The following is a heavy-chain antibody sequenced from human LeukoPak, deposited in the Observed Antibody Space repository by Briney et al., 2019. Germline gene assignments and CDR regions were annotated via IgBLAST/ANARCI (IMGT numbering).Heavy chain of an antibody. J-gene: IGHJ6*03. CDR2: IKQDGSEK. CDR3: AREDFDVRGIVSYYYYMDV. D-gene: IGHD3-10*01. Sequence: GGSLRLSCAASGFTFSSYWMSWVRQAPGKGLEWVANIKQDGSEKYYVDSVKGRFTISRDNAKNSLYLQMNSLRAEDTAVYYCAREDFDVRGIVSYYYYMDVWGKGTTVTISS. V-gene: IGHV3-7*01. CDR1: GFTFSSYW.